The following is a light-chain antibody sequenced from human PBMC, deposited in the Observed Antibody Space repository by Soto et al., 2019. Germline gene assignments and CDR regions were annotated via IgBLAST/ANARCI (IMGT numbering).Light chain of an antibody. Sequence: EIVLTQSPAALSLSPGEGSTLSCRASQGVGNYLAWYQHKPGQAPRLLIYDASNRATGIPARFSGSGSGTDFTLTISSLEPEDFAVYYCQQRSNWPITFGQGTRLEIK. J-gene: IGKJ5*01. CDR2: DAS. CDR1: QGVGNY. V-gene: IGKV3-11*01. CDR3: QQRSNWPIT.